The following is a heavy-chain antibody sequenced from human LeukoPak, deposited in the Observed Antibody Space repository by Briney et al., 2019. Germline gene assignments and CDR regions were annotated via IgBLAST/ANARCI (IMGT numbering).Heavy chain of an antibody. CDR2: IYTSGST. D-gene: IGHD2-21*01. CDR1: GDSISSGIYY. V-gene: IGHV4-61*02. J-gene: IGHJ4*02. Sequence: SQTLSLTCTVSGDSISSGIYYWSWIRQPAGKKLEWIGRIYTSGSTYYNPSLKSRVTISIDTSKNQFSLRLNSVTAADTAIYCCARDVDTWFDYWGQGTLVTVSS. CDR3: ARDVDTWFDY.